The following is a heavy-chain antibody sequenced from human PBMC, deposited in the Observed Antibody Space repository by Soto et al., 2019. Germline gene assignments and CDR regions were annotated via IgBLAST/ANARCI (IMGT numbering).Heavy chain of an antibody. V-gene: IGHV1-18*01. D-gene: IGHD3-10*01. CDR1: GYTFTSYG. CDR3: ARVGRIDYYGSGSYYNPLVRYYYDMVV. J-gene: IGHJ6*02. CDR2: ISAYNGNT. Sequence: ASVKVSCKASGYTFTSYGISWVRQAPGQGLEWMGWISAYNGNTNYAQKLQGRVTMTTDTSTSTAYMELRSLRSDDTAVYYCARVGRIDYYGSGSYYNPLVRYYYDMVVWGQGTTVTV.